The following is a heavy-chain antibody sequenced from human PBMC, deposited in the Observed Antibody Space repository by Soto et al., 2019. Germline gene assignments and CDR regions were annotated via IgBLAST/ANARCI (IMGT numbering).Heavy chain of an antibody. CDR1: GFTFNTYS. J-gene: IGHJ6*03. V-gene: IGHV3-48*01. CDR2: ISSSSSTI. CDR3: ARGPASYDYYMDV. Sequence: GGSLRLSCAASGFTFNTYSINWVRQAPGKGLEWISYISSSSSTIYYADSVKGRSTISRDNAKNSLYLQMNSLRAEDTAVYYCARGPASYDYYMDVWGKGTTVT.